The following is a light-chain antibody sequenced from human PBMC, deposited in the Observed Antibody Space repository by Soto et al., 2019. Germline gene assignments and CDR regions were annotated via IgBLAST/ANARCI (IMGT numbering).Light chain of an antibody. CDR2: GAS. J-gene: IGKJ1*01. Sequence: EIVLTRSPGTLSLSPGERATLSCRASQSVSSSNLAWYQQKPGQAPRLLIYGASSRATGIPDRFSGSGSGTDFTLTISRLESEDFAVYYCQQYGSTPRTFGQGTKVEIK. CDR3: QQYGSTPRT. CDR1: QSVSSSN. V-gene: IGKV3-20*01.